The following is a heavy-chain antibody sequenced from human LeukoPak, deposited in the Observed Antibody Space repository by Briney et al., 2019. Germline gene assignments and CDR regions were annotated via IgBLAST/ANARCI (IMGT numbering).Heavy chain of an antibody. J-gene: IGHJ3*02. V-gene: IGHV4-59*01. CDR3: ARERTISDFDI. D-gene: IGHD3-9*01. CDR1: GGSFSGYY. Sequence: PSETLSLTCAVYGGSFSGYYWSWIRQPPGKGLEWIGYIYYSGSTNYNPSLKSRVTISVDTSKNQFSLKLSSVTAADTAVYYCARERTISDFDIWGQGTMVTVSS. CDR2: IYYSGST.